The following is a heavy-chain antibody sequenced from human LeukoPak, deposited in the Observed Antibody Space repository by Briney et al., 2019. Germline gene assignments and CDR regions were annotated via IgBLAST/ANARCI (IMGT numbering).Heavy chain of an antibody. CDR1: GNFISRGYY. J-gene: IGHJ5*02. D-gene: IGHD2-2*01. CDR3: ARSLPAAGSRDWFDP. Sequence: SETLSLTCGVSGNFISRGYYWAWIRQPPGKGLEWIGSIYNTGSTYYNPSLKSRVTISVDTSKNQFSLKLSSVPAADTAVYYCARSLPAAGSRDWFDPWGQGTLVTVSS. CDR2: IYNTGST. V-gene: IGHV4-38-2*01.